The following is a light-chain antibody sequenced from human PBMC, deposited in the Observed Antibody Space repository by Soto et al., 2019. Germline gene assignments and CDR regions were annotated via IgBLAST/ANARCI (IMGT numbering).Light chain of an antibody. V-gene: IGKV1-39*01. J-gene: IGKJ2*01. Sequence: DIQMTQSPSSLSASVGDRVTITCRASQSISSYLNWYQQKPGKAPKLLIYAASSLQSGVPSRFSGSASGTDFTLTISRLQPEDFATYYCQQSYSTPYTFGQGNKLEIK. CDR1: QSISSY. CDR3: QQSYSTPYT. CDR2: AAS.